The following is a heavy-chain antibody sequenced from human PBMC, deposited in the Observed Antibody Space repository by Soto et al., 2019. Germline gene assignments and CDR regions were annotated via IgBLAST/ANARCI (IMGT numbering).Heavy chain of an antibody. D-gene: IGHD2-21*01. CDR3: ARLGAYYQSLDP. V-gene: IGHV4-59*08. CDR1: GGSFSPNY. Sequence: QVQLQESGPGLVTPSETLSLTCTVSGGSFSPNYWSWFRQPPGKGLEWVGYIYYGWTTSYNPSLKRRVTISLETSRSQFSLMLASLAAADTAVYYCARLGAYYQSLDPWGPGILVTVSS. J-gene: IGHJ5*02. CDR2: IYYGWTT.